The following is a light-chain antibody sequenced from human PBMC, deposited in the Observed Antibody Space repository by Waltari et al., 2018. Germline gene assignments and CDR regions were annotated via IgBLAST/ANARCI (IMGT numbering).Light chain of an antibody. Sequence: EIVLTQSPGTLSLSPGERATLYCRASQSVNNNYLAWYQQKPGQPPRLLIYGASTRATGIPDRFRGSGSGTDFTLTISRLEPEDFAVFYCQQYATSPEAFGGGTKVEIK. CDR2: GAS. V-gene: IGKV3-20*01. J-gene: IGKJ4*01. CDR3: QQYATSPEA. CDR1: QSVNNNY.